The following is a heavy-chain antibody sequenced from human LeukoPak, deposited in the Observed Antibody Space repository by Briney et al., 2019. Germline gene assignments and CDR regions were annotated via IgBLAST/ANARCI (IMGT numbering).Heavy chain of an antibody. J-gene: IGHJ5*02. D-gene: IGHD2-2*01. CDR2: MNPNSGNT. CDR1: GCTFTSYD. V-gene: IGHV1-8*01. CDR3: ARVEVYCSSTSCYLGYNWFDP. Sequence: ASVKVSCKASGCTFTSYDINWVRQATGQGLEWMGWMNPNSGNTGYAQKFQGRVTMTRNTSISTAYMELSSLRSEDTAVYYCARVEVYCSSTSCYLGYNWFDPWGQGTLVTVSS.